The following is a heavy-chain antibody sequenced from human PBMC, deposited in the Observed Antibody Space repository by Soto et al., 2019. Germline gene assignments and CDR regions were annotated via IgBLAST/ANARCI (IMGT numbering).Heavy chain of an antibody. CDR1: GGTFSSFA. D-gene: IGHD4-17*01. Sequence: QVQLVQSGAEVKKPGSSVKVSCKASGGTFSSFAISWVRQAPGQGLEWMGGIIPFFGRAKDAQKFQGRVTITADESTSTAYMELSSLRSEDTAVYYCARATGPSVTYGDSAFYYYFYGMDVWGQGTTVTVSS. J-gene: IGHJ6*02. V-gene: IGHV1-69*01. CDR3: ARATGPSVTYGDSAFYYYFYGMDV. CDR2: IIPFFGRA.